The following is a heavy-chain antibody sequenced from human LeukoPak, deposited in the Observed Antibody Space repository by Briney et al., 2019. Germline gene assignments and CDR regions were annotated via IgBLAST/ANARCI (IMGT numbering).Heavy chain of an antibody. V-gene: IGHV3-23*01. Sequence: QPGASLRLSCAASRFAFSSYAMSWVREAPGKGLEWVSAISGSGGSTYYADSVKGRLTISRDNSKNTLYLQMNSLRAEDTAVYYCAKDRLPLSSAYYYVPFDYWGQGTLVTVSS. J-gene: IGHJ4*02. CDR3: AKDRLPLSSAYYYVPFDY. CDR1: RFAFSSYA. CDR2: ISGSGGST. D-gene: IGHD3-22*01.